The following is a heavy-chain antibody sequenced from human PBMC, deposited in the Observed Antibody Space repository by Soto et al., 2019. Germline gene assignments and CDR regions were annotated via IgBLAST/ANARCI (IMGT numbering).Heavy chain of an antibody. CDR1: EFTFRSYA. CDR3: AKDKRPYDYGDLGAFDI. J-gene: IGHJ3*02. D-gene: IGHD4-17*01. Sequence: PGGSLRLSCAASEFTFRSYAMSWVRQAPGKGLEWVSAISGSGGSTYYADSVKGRFTISRDNSKNTLYLQMNSLRAEDTAVYYCAKDKRPYDYGDLGAFDIWGQGTMVTVSS. V-gene: IGHV3-23*01. CDR2: ISGSGGST.